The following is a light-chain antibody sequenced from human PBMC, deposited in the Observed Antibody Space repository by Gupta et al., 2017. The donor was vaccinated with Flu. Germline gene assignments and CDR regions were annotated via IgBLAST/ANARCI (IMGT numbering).Light chain of an antibody. CDR2: ENN. CDR1: GGSIASGY. CDR3: QSFVATNHVV. V-gene: IGLV6-57*01. J-gene: IGLJ2*01. Sequence: NFMLTQPHSVSESPGKTVTISCTRSGGSIASGYVQWYQQRPGSSPTTVIYENNQRPSRVPDRFSGSSDISSNSASLTVSGLKTEDGGDYYCQSFVATNHVVFGGGTKLTVL.